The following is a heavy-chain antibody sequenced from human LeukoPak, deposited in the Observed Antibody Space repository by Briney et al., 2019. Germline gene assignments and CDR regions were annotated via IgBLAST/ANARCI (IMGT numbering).Heavy chain of an antibody. Sequence: GGSLRLSCAASGFTFEDYTMHWVRQAPGKGLEWVSLITWDCGSIYYAYSVKGRFTISRDNAKNSLYLQMHSLRAADTAVYYCARDVVPIVGALSPWGQGTLVTVSS. CDR3: ARDVVPIVGALSP. J-gene: IGHJ5*02. CDR1: GFTFEDYT. CDR2: ITWDCGSI. D-gene: IGHD1-26*01. V-gene: IGHV3-43*01.